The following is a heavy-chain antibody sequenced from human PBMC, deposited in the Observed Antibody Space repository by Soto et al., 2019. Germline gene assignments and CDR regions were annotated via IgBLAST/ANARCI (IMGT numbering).Heavy chain of an antibody. D-gene: IGHD3-22*01. CDR2: ISSSRTYI. CDR1: GFNFGSYV. Sequence: GSLRLSCATSGFNFGSYVMHWVRQAPGKGLEWVSSISSSRTYIYYADSVKGRFTISRDNAKNSLSLHMNSLTDEDTAIYYCAREGSYDSSGSYIQAFCHWGQGTLVTVSS. CDR3: AREGSYDSSGSYIQAFCH. V-gene: IGHV3-21*01. J-gene: IGHJ4*02.